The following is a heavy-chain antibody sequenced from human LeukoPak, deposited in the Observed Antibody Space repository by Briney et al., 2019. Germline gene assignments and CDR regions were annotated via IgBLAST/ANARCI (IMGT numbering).Heavy chain of an antibody. CDR2: IFNSGST. J-gene: IGHJ4*02. CDR3: ARGLGVGADRALDY. CDR1: GDPINNYY. D-gene: IGHD1-26*01. V-gene: IGHV4-4*07. Sequence: SETLSLTCTVSGDPINNYYWSWIRQPAGKGLEWIGRIFNSGSTDYNPSLKSRVTMSVDTSKNQFSVKVNSVTAADTAVYYCARGLGVGADRALDYWGQGTLVTVSS.